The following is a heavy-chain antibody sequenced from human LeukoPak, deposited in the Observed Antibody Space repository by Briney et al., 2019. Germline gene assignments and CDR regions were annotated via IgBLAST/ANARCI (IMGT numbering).Heavy chain of an antibody. J-gene: IGHJ6*02. CDR1: GYTFTSYD. CDR3: ARLVGVLRYFHHYYYYGMDV. V-gene: IGHV1-8*01. D-gene: IGHD3-9*01. Sequence: GASVKVSCKASGYTFTSYDINWVRQATGQGLEWMGWMNPNSGNTGYAQKFPGRVTMTRNTSISTAYMELSSLRSEDTAVYYCARLVGVLRYFHHYYYYGMDVWGQGTTVTVSS. CDR2: MNPNSGNT.